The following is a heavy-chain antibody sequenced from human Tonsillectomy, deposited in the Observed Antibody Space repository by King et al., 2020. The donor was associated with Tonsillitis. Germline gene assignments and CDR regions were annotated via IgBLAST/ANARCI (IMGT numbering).Heavy chain of an antibody. Sequence: QLVQSGAEVKKPGESLKISCKASGYSFSNYWIGWVRQMPGKGLEYMGIVYPGDSATTYSPSFQGQVTISADKSISTAYLQWSSLKAPDTAMYYCARVGASALEDTFDLWGQGTVVTVSS. V-gene: IGHV5-51*01. J-gene: IGHJ3*01. D-gene: IGHD1-26*01. CDR2: VYPGDSAT. CDR3: ARVGASALEDTFDL. CDR1: GYSFSNYW.